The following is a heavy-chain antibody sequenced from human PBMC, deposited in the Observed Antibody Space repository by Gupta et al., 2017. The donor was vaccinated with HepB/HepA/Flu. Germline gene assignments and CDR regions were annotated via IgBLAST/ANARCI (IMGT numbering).Heavy chain of an antibody. CDR1: GFTFSSYW. V-gene: IGHV3-7*01. D-gene: IGHD6-19*01. CDR3: VRGGSSSGWYLGRY. CDR2: IKQDGSEK. Sequence: EVQLVESGGGLVQPGGSLRLSCAASGFTFSSYWMNWVRLAPGKGLEWVANIKQDGSEKYSVDSVKGRFTISRDNAKNSLDLQMNSLRAEDTAVYYCVRGGSSSGWYLGRYWGQGILVTVSS. J-gene: IGHJ4*02.